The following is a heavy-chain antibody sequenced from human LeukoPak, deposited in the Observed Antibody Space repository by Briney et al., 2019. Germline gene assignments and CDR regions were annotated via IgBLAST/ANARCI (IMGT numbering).Heavy chain of an antibody. CDR1: GFAFSYYS. CDR3: AREIRGYSYFDY. J-gene: IGHJ4*02. Sequence: GGSLRLSCAASGFAFSYYSLSWVRQAPGKGLEWVSSISSGSSYIFYADSVKGRFTTSRDNAKNSLYLLMNSLRADDTAVYYCAREIRGYSYFDYWGQGTLVTVSS. CDR2: ISSGSSYI. D-gene: IGHD1-26*01. V-gene: IGHV3-21*01.